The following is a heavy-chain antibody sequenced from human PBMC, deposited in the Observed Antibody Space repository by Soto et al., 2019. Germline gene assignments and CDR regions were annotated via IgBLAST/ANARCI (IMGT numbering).Heavy chain of an antibody. CDR2: IWYDGSNK. CDR3: ARGTYGGSYSDFDY. Sequence: SLRLSCAASGCTYRSYGMHWVRQAPGKGLEWVAVIWYDGSNKYYADSVKGRFNISRDNSKNTLYLQMNSLRAEDTAVYYCARGTYGGSYSDFDYWGQGTLVTVSS. D-gene: IGHD1-26*01. J-gene: IGHJ4*02. V-gene: IGHV3-33*01. CDR1: GCTYRSYG.